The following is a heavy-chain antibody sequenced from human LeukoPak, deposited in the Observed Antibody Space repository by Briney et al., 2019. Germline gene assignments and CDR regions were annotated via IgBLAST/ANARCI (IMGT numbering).Heavy chain of an antibody. Sequence: PGGSLRLSCAASGFVFSASYMSWVRKAPGEGLEWVATIKPDGSEKYHVDSVGGRFTISRDNTNDSLFLQMNSLRVDDTAVYYCVRGGTYWTVSWGQGTLVNVS. CDR3: VRGGTYWTVS. V-gene: IGHV3-7*01. CDR1: GFVFSASY. J-gene: IGHJ5*01. CDR2: IKPDGSEK.